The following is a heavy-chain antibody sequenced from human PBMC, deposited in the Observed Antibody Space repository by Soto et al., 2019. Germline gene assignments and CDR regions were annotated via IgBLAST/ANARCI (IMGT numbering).Heavy chain of an antibody. Sequence: SETLSLTCTVSGGSISSYYWSWIRQPPGKGLEWIGYIYYSGSTNYNPSLKSRVTISVDTSKNQFSLKLSSVTAADTAVYYCARVGYFDWLSPYYYGMDVWGQGTTVTVS. CDR2: IYYSGST. CDR1: GGSISSYY. D-gene: IGHD3-9*01. CDR3: ARVGYFDWLSPYYYGMDV. V-gene: IGHV4-59*01. J-gene: IGHJ6*02.